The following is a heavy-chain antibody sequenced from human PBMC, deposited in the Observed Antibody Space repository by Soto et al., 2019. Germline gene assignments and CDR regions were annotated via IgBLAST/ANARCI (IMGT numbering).Heavy chain of an antibody. D-gene: IGHD6-6*01. J-gene: IGHJ6*02. V-gene: IGHV1-69*06. Sequence: GASVKVSCKASGGTFSSYAISWVRQAPGQGLEWMGGIIPIFGTANYAQKFQGRVTITADKSTSTAYMELSSLRSEDTAVYYCARPAYSSSGNYYYYGMDVWGQGTTVTVSS. CDR1: GGTFSSYA. CDR3: ARPAYSSSGNYYYYGMDV. CDR2: IIPIFGTA.